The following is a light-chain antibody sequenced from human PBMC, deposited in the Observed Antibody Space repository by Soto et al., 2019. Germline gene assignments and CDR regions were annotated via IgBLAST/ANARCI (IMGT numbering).Light chain of an antibody. CDR2: EGS. J-gene: IGLJ1*01. Sequence: QSALTQPASVSGSPGQSISISSTGTSSDIGSYNFVSWYQQHPGKAPKLMIYEGSKRPSGVSNRFSGSKSGNTASLTISGLQAEDEADYYCCSYAGSSTWVFGTGTKVTVL. CDR3: CSYAGSSTWV. CDR1: SSDIGSYNF. V-gene: IGLV2-23*01.